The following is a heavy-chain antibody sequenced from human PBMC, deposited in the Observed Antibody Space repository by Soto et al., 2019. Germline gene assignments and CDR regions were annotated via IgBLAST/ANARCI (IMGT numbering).Heavy chain of an antibody. CDR2: ISSSSSYI. Sequence: EVQLVESGGGLVKPGGSLRLSCAASGFTFSSYSMNWVRQAPGKGLEWVSSISSSSSYIYYADSVKGRFTISSDNAKNSLYLQMNSLIAEDTSVYYCARERYYDFWSGYYNYYCYYGMDVWGQGTTVTVSS. D-gene: IGHD3-3*01. CDR3: ARERYYDFWSGYYNYYCYYGMDV. V-gene: IGHV3-21*01. J-gene: IGHJ6*02. CDR1: GFTFSSYS.